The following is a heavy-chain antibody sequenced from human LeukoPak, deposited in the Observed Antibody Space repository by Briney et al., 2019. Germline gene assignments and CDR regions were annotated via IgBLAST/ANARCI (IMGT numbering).Heavy chain of an antibody. D-gene: IGHD3-10*01. Sequence: PSETLSLTCAVYGGSFSGYYWSWIRQPPGKGLEWIGEINHSGSTNYNPSLKSRVTISVDTSKNQFSLKLSSVTAADTAVYYCARARRYYGSGSYSLDLWGRGTLVTVSS. CDR2: INHSGST. J-gene: IGHJ2*01. V-gene: IGHV4-34*01. CDR3: ARARRYYGSGSYSLDL. CDR1: GGSFSGYY.